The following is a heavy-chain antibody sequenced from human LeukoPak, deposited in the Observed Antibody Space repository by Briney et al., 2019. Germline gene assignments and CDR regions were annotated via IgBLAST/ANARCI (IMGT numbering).Heavy chain of an antibody. Sequence: SETLSLTCTVSGYSISSAYYWGWIRLPPGTGLEWIGSFFHSDSTYYNPSLKSRVTISLDMSKNQFSLELTSVTAADTAVYYCARFVYSYGYFDYWGQGTLVTVSS. CDR2: FFHSDST. CDR3: ARFVYSYGYFDY. J-gene: IGHJ4*02. V-gene: IGHV4-38-2*02. CDR1: GYSISSAYY. D-gene: IGHD5-18*01.